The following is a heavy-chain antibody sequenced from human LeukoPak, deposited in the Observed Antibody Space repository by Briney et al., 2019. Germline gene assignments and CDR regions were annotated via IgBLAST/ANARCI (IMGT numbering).Heavy chain of an antibody. J-gene: IGHJ4*02. CDR3: ARDRGVVVAATSDY. V-gene: IGHV1-18*01. CDR1: GYTFTSYG. Sequence: VASVKVSCKASGYTFTSYGISWVRQAPGQGLEWMGWISAYNGNTNYAQKLQGRVTMTTDTSTSTAYMELRGLRSDDTAVYYCARDRGVVVAATSDYWGQGTLVTVSS. CDR2: ISAYNGNT. D-gene: IGHD2-15*01.